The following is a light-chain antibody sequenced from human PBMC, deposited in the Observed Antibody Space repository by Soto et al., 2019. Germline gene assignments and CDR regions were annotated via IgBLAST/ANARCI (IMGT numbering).Light chain of an antibody. Sequence: EIVMTQSPASLSVSPGETATLSCRASQSISNSLAWYQQKPGQAPIFLIYGASTRATGIPARFSGSGSGTEFTLTISSLQSEDSALYYCQQYNNWPPRTFGQGTKVDIK. CDR1: QSISNS. J-gene: IGKJ2*01. V-gene: IGKV3-15*01. CDR3: QQYNNWPPRT. CDR2: GAS.